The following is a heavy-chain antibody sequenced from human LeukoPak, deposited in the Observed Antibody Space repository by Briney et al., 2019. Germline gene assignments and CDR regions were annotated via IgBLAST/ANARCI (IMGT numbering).Heavy chain of an antibody. J-gene: IGHJ4*02. Sequence: GGSLRLSCTASGFTFGDYAMSWVRQAPGKGMEWVGFIRSKAYGGTTEYAASVKGRFTISRDDFKSIAYLQMNSLKTEDTAVYYCTRDRERYSDSSGYYNYWGQGTPVTVSS. D-gene: IGHD3-22*01. V-gene: IGHV3-49*04. CDR2: IRSKAYGGTT. CDR1: GFTFGDYA. CDR3: TRDRERYSDSSGYYNY.